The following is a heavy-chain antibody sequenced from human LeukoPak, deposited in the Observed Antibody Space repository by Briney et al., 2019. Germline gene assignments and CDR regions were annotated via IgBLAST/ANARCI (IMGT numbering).Heavy chain of an antibody. CDR2: IGTAGDT. CDR1: GFTFSSYD. Sequence: GGSLRLSCAASGFTFSSYDMHWVRQATGKGLEWVSAIGTAGDTYYPGSVKGRFTISRENAKNSLYLQTNSLRAEDTAVYYCARGPRRYCSSTSCYGGYYGMDVWGQGTTVTVSS. J-gene: IGHJ6*02. CDR3: ARGPRRYCSSTSCYGGYYGMDV. V-gene: IGHV3-13*01. D-gene: IGHD2-2*01.